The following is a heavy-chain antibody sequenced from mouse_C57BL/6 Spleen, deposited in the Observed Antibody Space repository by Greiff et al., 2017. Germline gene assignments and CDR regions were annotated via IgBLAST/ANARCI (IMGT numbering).Heavy chain of an antibody. CDR2: ISDGSSYT. J-gene: IGHJ2*01. D-gene: IGHD1-3*01. V-gene: IGHV5-4*01. CDR1: GFTFSSYA. Sequence: EVMLVESGGGLVKPGGSLKLSCAASGFTFSSYAMSWVRQTPEKRLEWVATISDGSSYTYYPDNVKGRFTISRDNAKNNLYLQMSHLKSEDTAMYYCAREELTYFDYWGQGTTLTVSS. CDR3: AREELTYFDY.